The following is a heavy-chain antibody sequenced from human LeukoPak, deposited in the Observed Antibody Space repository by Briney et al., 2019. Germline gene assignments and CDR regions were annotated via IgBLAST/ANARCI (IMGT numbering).Heavy chain of an antibody. D-gene: IGHD2-15*01. CDR2: ISSSSSYI. CDR1: GFTLSSCA. CDR3: ARDLGGYCSGGSCYYYYGMDV. J-gene: IGHJ6*02. Sequence: GGSLRLSCAASGFTLSSCAMSWVRQAPGKGLEWVSSISSSSSYIYYAGSVKGRFTISRDNAKNSLYLQMNSLRAEDTAVYYCARDLGGYCSGGSCYYYYGMDVWGQGTTVTVSS. V-gene: IGHV3-21*01.